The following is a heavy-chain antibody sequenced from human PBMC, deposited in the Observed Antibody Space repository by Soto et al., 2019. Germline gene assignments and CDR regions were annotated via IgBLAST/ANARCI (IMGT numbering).Heavy chain of an antibody. CDR3: ARDPLTAGAFDI. Sequence: SETLSLTCTVSGGSISSYYWSWIRQPPGKGLEWIGYIYYSGSTNYNPSLKSRDTISVDTSKNQFSLKLSSVTAADTAVYYCARDPLTAGAFDIWGQGTMVTVSS. D-gene: IGHD3-10*01. CDR2: IYYSGST. J-gene: IGHJ3*02. V-gene: IGHV4-59*01. CDR1: GGSISSYY.